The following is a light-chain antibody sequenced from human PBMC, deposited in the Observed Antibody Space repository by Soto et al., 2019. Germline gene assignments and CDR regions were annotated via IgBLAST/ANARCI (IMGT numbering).Light chain of an antibody. J-gene: IGLJ1*01. Sequence: QSVLTQPASVSGSPGQSITISCTGTSSDVGSYNLVSWYQQHPGKAPKLMISEVSKRPSGVSDRFSGSKSGNTASLTISGLQAVDEAYYSSCSYTVSSTPYVFRTGTKLTV. CDR2: EVS. CDR1: SSDVGSYNL. V-gene: IGLV2-23*02. CDR3: CSYTVSSTPYV.